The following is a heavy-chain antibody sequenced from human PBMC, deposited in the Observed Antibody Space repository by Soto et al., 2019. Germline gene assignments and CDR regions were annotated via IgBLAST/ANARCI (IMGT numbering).Heavy chain of an antibody. CDR3: ARDRITGTTGGAARFDP. D-gene: IGHD1-7*01. J-gene: IGHJ5*02. CDR1: GFTFSSYA. Sequence: PGGSLRLSCAASGFTFSSYAMHWVRQAPGKGLEWVAVISYDGSNKYYADSVKGRFTISRDNSKNTLYLQMNSLRAEDTAVYYCARDRITGTTGGAARFDPWGQGDLVTISS. CDR2: ISYDGSNK. V-gene: IGHV3-30-3*01.